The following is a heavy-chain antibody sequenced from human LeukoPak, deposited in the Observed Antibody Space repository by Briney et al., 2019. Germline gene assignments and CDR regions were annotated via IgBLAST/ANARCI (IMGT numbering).Heavy chain of an antibody. Sequence: GGSLRLSCAASGFTFSSYWMSWVRQAPGKGLEWVANIKQDGSEKYYVDSVKGRFTISRDNAKNSLYLQMNSLRAEDTAVHYCARVGRADSGYDSRVYWGQGTLVTVSS. CDR3: ARVGRADSGYDSRVY. CDR2: IKQDGSEK. D-gene: IGHD5-12*01. J-gene: IGHJ4*02. V-gene: IGHV3-7*03. CDR1: GFTFSSYW.